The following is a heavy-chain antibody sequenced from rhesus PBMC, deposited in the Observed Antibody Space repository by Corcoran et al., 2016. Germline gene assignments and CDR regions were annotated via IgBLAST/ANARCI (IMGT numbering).Heavy chain of an antibody. V-gene: IGHV3-54*01. D-gene: IGHD3-9*01. J-gene: IGHJ4*01. Sequence: VPLQESGPGLVKPSETLSLTCAVSGGSISSRTWLSWFRQPPGKGPEWVAVIAFDGSKKYYADSVKDRCTISRDNSKNMLYLQMNNLKLEDTAVYYCARELREDNYGYYYTYIDYWGQGVLVTVSS. CDR3: ARELREDNYGYYYTYIDY. CDR2: IAFDGSKK. CDR1: GGSISSRT.